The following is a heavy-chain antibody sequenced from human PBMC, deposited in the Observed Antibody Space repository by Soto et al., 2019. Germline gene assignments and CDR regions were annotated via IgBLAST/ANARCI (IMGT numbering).Heavy chain of an antibody. D-gene: IGHD2-21*01. CDR1: GGSISSYY. V-gene: IGHV4-59*12. Sequence: PSETLSLTCTVSGGSISSYYWSWIRQPPGKGLEWIGYIYYSGSTNYNPSLKSRVTISVDNAKNTMYLQMNSLRAEDTAVYYCASDLWSFDYWGQGILVTVSS. CDR3: ASDLWSFDY. CDR2: IYYSGST. J-gene: IGHJ4*02.